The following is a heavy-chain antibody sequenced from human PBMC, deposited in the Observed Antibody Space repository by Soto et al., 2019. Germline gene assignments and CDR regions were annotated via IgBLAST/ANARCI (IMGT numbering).Heavy chain of an antibody. CDR3: ERGGIVVVGVVPQWFDP. J-gene: IGHJ5*02. CDR2: IYHSVST. Sequence: SETLSLTCAVSGHSISSGDYWGWIRQPPGKGLEWTGSIYHSVSTYYNPSLKSRVTISVDTSKNQFSLKLSSVTAADTAVYYCERGGIVVVGVVPQWFDPWGQGTLVTVSS. CDR1: GHSISSGDY. V-gene: IGHV4-38-2*01. D-gene: IGHD2-15*01.